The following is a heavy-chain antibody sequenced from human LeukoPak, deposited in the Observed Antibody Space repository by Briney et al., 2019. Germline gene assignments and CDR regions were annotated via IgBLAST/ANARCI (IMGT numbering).Heavy chain of an antibody. J-gene: IGHJ4*02. CDR3: ARGVGIFGVVNAGFDY. CDR2: ISYDGSNK. V-gene: IGHV3-30*01. CDR1: GFTFSSYA. Sequence: PGGSLRLSCAASGFTFSSYAMHWVRQAPGKGLEWVAVISYDGSNKYYADSVKGRFTISRDNSKNTLYLQMNSLRAEDTAVYYCARGVGIFGVVNAGFDYWGQGTLVTVSS. D-gene: IGHD3-3*01.